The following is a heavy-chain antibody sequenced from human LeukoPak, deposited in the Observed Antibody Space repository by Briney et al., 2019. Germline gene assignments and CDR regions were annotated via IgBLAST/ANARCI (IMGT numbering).Heavy chain of an antibody. CDR1: GLTFSSYG. CDR2: ISYDGRYK. V-gene: IGHV3-30*18. CDR3: AKDLSYFYDSRGSYDAFDI. D-gene: IGHD3-22*01. J-gene: IGHJ3*02. Sequence: PGGSLRLSCAASGLTFSSYGMHWVRQAPGKGLEWVAVISYDGRYKSYADSVKGRFTISRDNSKNTLYLQMNSLRPDDTALFYCAKDLSYFYDSRGSYDAFDIWGQGTLVTVSS.